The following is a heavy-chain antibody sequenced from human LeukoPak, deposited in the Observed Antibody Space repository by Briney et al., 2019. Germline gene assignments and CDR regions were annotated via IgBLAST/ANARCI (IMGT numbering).Heavy chain of an antibody. CDR2: IYHSGSS. CDR3: ARHSSYYGNFDY. V-gene: IGHV4-39*01. CDR1: GGSISSSSYY. D-gene: IGHD3-10*01. J-gene: IGHJ4*02. Sequence: KPPETLSLTCTVSGGSISSSSYYWGWIRQPPGKGLGWIGSIYHSGSSYYNPSLKSRVTISVDTSKNQFSLKLSSVTAADTAVYYCARHSSYYGNFDYWGQGTLVTVSS.